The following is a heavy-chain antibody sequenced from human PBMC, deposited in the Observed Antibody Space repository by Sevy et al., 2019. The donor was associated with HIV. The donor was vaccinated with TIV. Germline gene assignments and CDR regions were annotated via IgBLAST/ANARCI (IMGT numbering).Heavy chain of an antibody. D-gene: IGHD3-22*01. CDR1: GYTFTGYY. Sequence: ASVKVSCKASGYTFTGYYMHWVRQAPGQGLEWMGWINPNSGGTNYAQKFQGRVTMTRDTSISTAYMGLSRLRSDDTAVYYCASNRYYYDSSGDRAFDIWGQGTMVTVSS. V-gene: IGHV1-2*02. CDR3: ASNRYYYDSSGDRAFDI. J-gene: IGHJ3*02. CDR2: INPNSGGT.